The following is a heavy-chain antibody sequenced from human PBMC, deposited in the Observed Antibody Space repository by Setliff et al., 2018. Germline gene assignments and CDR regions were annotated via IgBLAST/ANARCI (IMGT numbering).Heavy chain of an antibody. D-gene: IGHD6-13*01. Sequence: TLSLTCTVSGGSISTSSYYWGWIRQPPGKGLEWIGSIYYSGSTYYNPSLKSRVTISVDTSKNQFSLKLSSVTAADTAVYYCAKDYRGAHSTNWYAPYYWGQGTLVTVSS. CDR1: GGSISTSSYY. CDR2: IYYSGST. V-gene: IGHV4-39*07. CDR3: AKDYRGAHSTNWYAPYY. J-gene: IGHJ4*02.